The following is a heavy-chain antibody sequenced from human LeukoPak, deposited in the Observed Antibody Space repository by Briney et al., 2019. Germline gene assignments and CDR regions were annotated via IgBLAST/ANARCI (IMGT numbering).Heavy chain of an antibody. CDR3: ARSLVKFGEADY. CDR1: GYTFTSYG. CDR2: VSAYNGNT. Sequence: ASVKVSCKASGYTFTSYGISWVRQAPGQGLEWMGWVSAYNGNTNYAQKLQGRVTMTTDTSTSTAYMELRSLRSDDTAVYYCARSLVKFGEADYWGQGTLVTVSS. V-gene: IGHV1-18*01. D-gene: IGHD3-10*01. J-gene: IGHJ4*02.